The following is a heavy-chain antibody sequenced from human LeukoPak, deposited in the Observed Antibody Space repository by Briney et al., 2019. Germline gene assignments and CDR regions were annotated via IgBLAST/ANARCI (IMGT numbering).Heavy chain of an antibody. V-gene: IGHV3-7*01. D-gene: IGHD3-16*01. CDR3: ARDGGSAY. Sequence: GGSLRLSCAASGFTFRSYHMTWVRQAPGKGLEWVANIKQDGGEKHYVDSVKGRFTISRDNAKNSLYLQMSSLRVEDTAVYFCARDGGSAYWGQGTLVTVSS. J-gene: IGHJ4*02. CDR1: GFTFRSYH. CDR2: IKQDGGEK.